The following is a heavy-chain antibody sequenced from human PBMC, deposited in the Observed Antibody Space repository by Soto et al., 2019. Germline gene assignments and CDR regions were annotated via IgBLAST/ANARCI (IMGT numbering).Heavy chain of an antibody. CDR1: GYSFTSYW. J-gene: IGHJ5*02. CDR2: IYPGDSDT. Sequence: GESLKISCKGSGYSFTSYWIGWVRQMPGKGLEWMGIIYPGDSDTRYSPSFQGQVTISADKSISTAYLQWSSLKASDTAMYYCARLRYYDFWSGYFRDLGWFDPWGQGTLVTVSS. V-gene: IGHV5-51*01. D-gene: IGHD3-3*01. CDR3: ARLRYYDFWSGYFRDLGWFDP.